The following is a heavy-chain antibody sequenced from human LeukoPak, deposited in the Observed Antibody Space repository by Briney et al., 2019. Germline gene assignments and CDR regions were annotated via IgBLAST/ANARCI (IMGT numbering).Heavy chain of an antibody. D-gene: IGHD5-24*01. CDR1: GGSISSSSYY. CDR2: IYYSGST. V-gene: IGHV4-39*01. J-gene: IGHJ4*02. Sequence: SETLSLTCTVSGGSISSSSYYWGWIRQPPGKGLEWIGSIYYSGSTYYNPTLKSRVTISVDTSKNQFSPKLSSVTAADTAVYYCARQNGYMISYWGQGTLVTVSS. CDR3: ARQNGYMISY.